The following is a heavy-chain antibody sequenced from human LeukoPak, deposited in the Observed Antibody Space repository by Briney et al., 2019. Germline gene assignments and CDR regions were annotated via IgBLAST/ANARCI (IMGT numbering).Heavy chain of an antibody. J-gene: IGHJ4*02. CDR3: AKGVCGSIACHLDY. V-gene: IGHV3-23*01. D-gene: IGHD2-2*01. Sequence: GGSLRLSCAASGFSFSGYAMSWVRQAPGKGLEWVSIISETGDKTYYADSVEGRFTISRDNSKNTLYLQLNSLRAEDTAAFYCAKGVCGSIACHLDYWGQGTLVTVSS. CDR2: ISETGDKT. CDR1: GFSFSGYA.